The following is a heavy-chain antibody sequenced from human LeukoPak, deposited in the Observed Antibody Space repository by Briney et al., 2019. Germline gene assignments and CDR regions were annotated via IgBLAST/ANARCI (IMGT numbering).Heavy chain of an antibody. V-gene: IGHV5-51*01. Sequence: GESLKISCKGSGYSFTSYWIGWVRQMPGKGLEWMGIIYPGDSDTRYSPSFQGQVTISADKSISTAYLQWSSLKASDTAMYYCATLETRVGLSSGWTLDAFDIWGQGTMVTVSS. CDR1: GYSFTSYW. D-gene: IGHD6-19*01. CDR3: ATLETRVGLSSGWTLDAFDI. CDR2: IYPGDSDT. J-gene: IGHJ3*02.